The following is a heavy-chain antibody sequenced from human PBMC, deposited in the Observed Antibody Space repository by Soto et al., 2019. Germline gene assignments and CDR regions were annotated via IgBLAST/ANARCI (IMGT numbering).Heavy chain of an antibody. CDR1: GFSLNTRKVG. Sequence: QITLRESGPTLVKPTQTLTLTCSFSGFSLNTRKVGVGWFRQPPGKALEWLALIYWDDDKRYSPSLNSRLTISKDTSKNQVVLTMTNMDPVDAGTYYCARRFASSDNWFDPWGQGTLVTVST. CDR3: ARRFASSDNWFDP. D-gene: IGHD6-25*01. V-gene: IGHV2-5*02. J-gene: IGHJ5*02. CDR2: IYWDDDK.